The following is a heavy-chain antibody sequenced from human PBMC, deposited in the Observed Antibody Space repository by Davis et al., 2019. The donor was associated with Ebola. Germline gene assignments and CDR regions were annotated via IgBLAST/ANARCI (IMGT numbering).Heavy chain of an antibody. CDR3: ARMKLRYFDNWFDP. V-gene: IGHV4-59*12. J-gene: IGHJ5*02. CDR2: IYYSGST. CDR1: GGSISSYY. D-gene: IGHD3-9*01. Sequence: MPSETLSLTCTVSGGSISSYYWSWIRQPPGKGLEWIGYIYYSGSTNYNPSLKSRVTISVDTSKNQFSLKLSSVTAADTAVYYCARMKLRYFDNWFDPWGQGTLVTVSS.